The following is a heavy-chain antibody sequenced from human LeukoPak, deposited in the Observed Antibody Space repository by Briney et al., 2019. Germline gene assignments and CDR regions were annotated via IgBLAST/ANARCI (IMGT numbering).Heavy chain of an antibody. CDR2: ISGSGGST. D-gene: IGHD1-26*01. V-gene: IGHV3-23*01. CDR1: GFTFSSYA. J-gene: IGHJ4*02. Sequence: PGGSLRLSCAASGFTFSSYAMSWVHQAPGKGLEWVSAISGSGGSTYYADSVKGRFTISRDNSKNTLYLQMNSLRAEDTAVYYCAKDLSRRGGSRIYWGQGTLVTVSS. CDR3: AKDLSRRGGSRIY.